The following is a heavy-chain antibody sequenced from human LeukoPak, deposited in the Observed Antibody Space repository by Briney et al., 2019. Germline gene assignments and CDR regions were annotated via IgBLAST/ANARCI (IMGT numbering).Heavy chain of an antibody. Sequence: PSETLSLTCSVSGDSFGGYYWHWIRQPPGKGLEWIGNVYYSGGASYNPSLKSRLTISVDSSKYQFSLKLDSVTAADTAIYYCARQMTTLPPGRTFNIWGQGTMVIVSS. CDR2: VYYSGGA. CDR3: ARQMTTLPPGRTFNI. CDR1: GDSFGGYY. V-gene: IGHV4-59*01. D-gene: IGHD3-16*01. J-gene: IGHJ3*02.